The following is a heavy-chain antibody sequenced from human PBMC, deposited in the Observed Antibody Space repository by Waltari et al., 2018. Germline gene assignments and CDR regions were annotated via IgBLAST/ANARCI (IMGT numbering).Heavy chain of an antibody. J-gene: IGHJ4*02. CDR1: GFTVRRNY. Sequence: EVQMVESGGGLNKPGGSLSLCCEASGFTVRRNYMSWVRQDPGKGLEWVSVIYSGGSTYYADSVKGRFTISRDKSKNTLYLQMNSLRAEYTSVYYCARDWGSSSWDWCYFDYWGQGTLVTVSS. V-gene: IGHV3-53*01. CDR3: ARDWGSSSWDWCYFDY. D-gene: IGHD6-13*01. CDR2: IYSGGST.